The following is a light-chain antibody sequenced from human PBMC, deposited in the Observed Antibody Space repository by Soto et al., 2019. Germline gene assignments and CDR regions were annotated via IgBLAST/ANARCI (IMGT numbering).Light chain of an antibody. J-gene: IGLJ2*01. V-gene: IGLV2-14*01. CDR3: NSFTTSSTLL. CDR2: EVS. Sequence: QSALTQPASVSGSPGQSITISCTGTNSDVGGYNYVSWYQQHPGKAPKLMIYEVSNRPSGVSNRFSGSKSGNTASLTISGLRAEDEADYCNSFTTSSTLLFGGGTQLTVL. CDR1: NSDVGGYNY.